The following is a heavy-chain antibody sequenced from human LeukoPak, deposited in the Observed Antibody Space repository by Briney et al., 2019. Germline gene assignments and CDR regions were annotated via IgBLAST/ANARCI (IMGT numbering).Heavy chain of an antibody. D-gene: IGHD1-26*01. CDR1: GFTFSSYS. CDR2: ITTSSSYI. V-gene: IGHV3-21*01. J-gene: IGHJ3*02. Sequence: GGSLRLSCAASGFTFSSYSMNWVRQAPGKGLEWVSSITTSSSYIYYADSVKGRSTISRDNAKNSLYLHMNSLRAEDTAVYYCARYRFVVGATDSFDIWGQGTMVTVSS. CDR3: ARYRFVVGATDSFDI.